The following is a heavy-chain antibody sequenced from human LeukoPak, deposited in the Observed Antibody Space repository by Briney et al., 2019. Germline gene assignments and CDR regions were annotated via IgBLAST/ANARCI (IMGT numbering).Heavy chain of an antibody. Sequence: GGSLRLSCAASGFTFSSYAMSWVRQAPGKGLEWVSAISGSGGNTDYADSVKGRFTISRDNSKNTLYLQMNSLRAEDTAIYYCAKLPDFWSGYYPFDYWGQGTLVTVSS. D-gene: IGHD3-3*01. CDR1: GFTFSSYA. J-gene: IGHJ4*02. CDR2: ISGSGGNT. CDR3: AKLPDFWSGYYPFDY. V-gene: IGHV3-23*01.